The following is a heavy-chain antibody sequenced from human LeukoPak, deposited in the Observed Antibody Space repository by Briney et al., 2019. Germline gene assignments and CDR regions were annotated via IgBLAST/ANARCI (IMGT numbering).Heavy chain of an antibody. D-gene: IGHD6-13*01. CDR1: GFTFSSYS. V-gene: IGHV3-21*01. CDR2: ISSSSSYI. Sequence: PGGSLRLSCAASGFTFSSYSMNWVRQPPGKGLEWVSSISSSSSYIYYADSVKGRFTISRDNAKNSLYLQMNSLRAEDTAVYYCARDAGLKQQLAIIDYWRQGTLVTVSS. J-gene: IGHJ4*02. CDR3: ARDAGLKQQLAIIDY.